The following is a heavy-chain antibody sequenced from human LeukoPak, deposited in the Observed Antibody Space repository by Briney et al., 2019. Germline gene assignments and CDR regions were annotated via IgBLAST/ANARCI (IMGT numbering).Heavy chain of an antibody. D-gene: IGHD5-24*01. J-gene: IGHJ6*02. CDR1: GFTFSSYS. CDR3: ARDGYKSYYYYGMDV. V-gene: IGHV3-21*01. Sequence: GGSLRLSCAASGFTFSSYSMNWVRQAPGKGLEWVSCISSSSSYIYYADSVKGRFTISRDNAKNSLYLQMNSLRAEDTAVYYCARDGYKSYYYYGMDVWGQGTTVTVSS. CDR2: ISSSSSYI.